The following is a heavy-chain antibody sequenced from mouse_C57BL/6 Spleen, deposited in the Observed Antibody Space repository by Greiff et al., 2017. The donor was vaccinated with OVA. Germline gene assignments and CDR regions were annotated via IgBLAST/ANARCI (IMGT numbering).Heavy chain of an antibody. CDR1: GYAFSSYW. CDR2: IYPGDGDT. Sequence: QVQLKESGAELVKPGASVKISCKASGYAFSSYWMNWVKQRPGKGLEWIGQIYPGDGDTNYNGKFKGKATLTADKSSSTAYMQLSSLTSEDSAVYFCASYDYDAGFAYWGQGTLVTVSA. D-gene: IGHD2-4*01. J-gene: IGHJ3*01. V-gene: IGHV1-80*01. CDR3: ASYDYDAGFAY.